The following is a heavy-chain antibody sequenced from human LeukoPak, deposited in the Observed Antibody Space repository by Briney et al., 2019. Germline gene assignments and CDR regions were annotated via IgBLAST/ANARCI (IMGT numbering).Heavy chain of an antibody. CDR2: IWNDGSNK. D-gene: IGHD5-18*01. CDR3: ARDDEGHSYGSIDY. Sequence: PGGSLRLSCAASGFTFSSYGMHWVRQAPGKGLEWVAVIWNDGSNKYYADSVKGRFTISRDNSKNTLYLQMNSLRAEDTAVYYCARDDEGHSYGSIDYWGQGTLVTVSS. J-gene: IGHJ4*02. V-gene: IGHV3-33*08. CDR1: GFTFSSYG.